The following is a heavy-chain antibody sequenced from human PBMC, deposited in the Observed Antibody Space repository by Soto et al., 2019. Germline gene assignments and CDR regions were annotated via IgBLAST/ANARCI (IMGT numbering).Heavy chain of an antibody. D-gene: IGHD3-10*01. CDR2: IYYSGST. CDR3: ASALIYYYGSGSSLFNWFDP. V-gene: IGHV4-39*01. CDR1: GGSISSSSYY. Sequence: QLQLQESGPGLVKPSETLSLTCTVSGGSISSSSYYWGWIRQPPGKGLEWIGSIYYSGSTYYNPSLECRVTISVDTSKNQFSLKLSSVTAADTAVYYCASALIYYYGSGSSLFNWFDPWGQGTLVTVSS. J-gene: IGHJ5*02.